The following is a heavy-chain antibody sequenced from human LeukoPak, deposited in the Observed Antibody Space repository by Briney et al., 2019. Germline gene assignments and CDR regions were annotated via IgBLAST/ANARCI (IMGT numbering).Heavy chain of an antibody. V-gene: IGHV3-23*01. Sequence: GGSLRLSCAASGFTFSSYAMSWVRQAPGKGLEWVSAISGSGGSSTYYADSVKGRFAISRDNSKNTLYLQMNSLRAEDTAVYYCANSAAVGTFYWGQGTLVTVSS. D-gene: IGHD6-13*01. CDR2: ISGSGGSST. CDR3: ANSAAVGTFY. CDR1: GFTFSSYA. J-gene: IGHJ4*02.